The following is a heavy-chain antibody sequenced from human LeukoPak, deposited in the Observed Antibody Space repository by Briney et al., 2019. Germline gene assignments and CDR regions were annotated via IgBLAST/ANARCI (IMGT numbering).Heavy chain of an antibody. V-gene: IGHV3-30*04. CDR2: ISYDGSNK. D-gene: IGHD2-15*01. CDR1: GFTFSSYA. CDR3: ARDMWHLGYCSGGSCYSEYSQH. J-gene: IGHJ1*01. Sequence: TGGSLRLSCAASGFTFSSYAMHWVRQAPGKGLEWVAVISYDGSNKYYADSVKGRFTISRDNSKNTLYLQMNSLRAEDTAVYYCARDMWHLGYCSGGSCYSEYSQHWGQGTLVTVSS.